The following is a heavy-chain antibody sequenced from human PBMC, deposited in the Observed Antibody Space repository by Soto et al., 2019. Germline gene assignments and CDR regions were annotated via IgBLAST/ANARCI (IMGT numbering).Heavy chain of an antibody. V-gene: IGHV1-8*01. CDR2: MNPNSGNT. CDR3: ARDAKAVDTAMVPTFYYYYYYGMDV. Sequence: QAQLVQSGAEVKKPGASVKVSCKASGYTFTSYDINWVRQATGQGLEWMGWMNPNSGNTGYAQKFQGRVTMTRNTSISTAYMELSSLRSEDTAVYYCARDAKAVDTAMVPTFYYYYYYGMDVWGQGTTVTVSS. D-gene: IGHD5-18*01. CDR1: GYTFTSYD. J-gene: IGHJ6*02.